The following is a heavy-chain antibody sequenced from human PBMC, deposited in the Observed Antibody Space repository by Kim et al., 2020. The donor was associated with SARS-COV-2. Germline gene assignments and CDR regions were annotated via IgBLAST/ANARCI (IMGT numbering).Heavy chain of an antibody. D-gene: IGHD3-22*01. CDR2: ISYDGSNK. J-gene: IGHJ4*02. CDR3: AKERTMIVVVPPSE. CDR1: GFTFSSYG. V-gene: IGHV3-30*18. Sequence: GGSLRLSCAASGFTFSSYGMHWVRQAPGKGLEWVAVISYDGSNKYYADSVKGRFTISRDNSKNTLYLQMNSLRAEDTAVYYCAKERTMIVVVPPSEWGQGTLVTVSS.